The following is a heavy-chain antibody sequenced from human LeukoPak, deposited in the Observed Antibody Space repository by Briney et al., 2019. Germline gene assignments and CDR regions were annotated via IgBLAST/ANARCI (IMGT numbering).Heavy chain of an antibody. D-gene: IGHD1-26*01. Sequence: PSQTLSLTCTVSGGSISSGDYYWSWIRQPPGKGLEWIGYIYYTGSTYYNPSPKSRVTITVDTSKNQFSLRLSSVTAADTAVYYCASSGVSVGRFDPWGQGTLVTVSS. V-gene: IGHV4-30-4*08. CDR2: IYYTGST. J-gene: IGHJ5*02. CDR3: ASSGVSVGRFDP. CDR1: GGSISSGDYY.